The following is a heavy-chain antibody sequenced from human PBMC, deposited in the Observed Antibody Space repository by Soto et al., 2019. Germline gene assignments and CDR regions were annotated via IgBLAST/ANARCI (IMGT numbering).Heavy chain of an antibody. CDR3: APDKAGSSGYELGVYWFDP. CDR2: FDPEDGET. Sequence: QVQLVQSGAEVKKPGASVKVSCKVSGYTLTEFSMHWVRQAPGKGLEWMGGFDPEDGETIYAQKFQGRVTMTEDTSTDTAYRELSSLRSEDTAVYYCAPDKAGSSGYELGVYWFDPWGQGTLVTVSS. V-gene: IGHV1-24*01. CDR1: GYTLTEFS. D-gene: IGHD5-12*01. J-gene: IGHJ5*02.